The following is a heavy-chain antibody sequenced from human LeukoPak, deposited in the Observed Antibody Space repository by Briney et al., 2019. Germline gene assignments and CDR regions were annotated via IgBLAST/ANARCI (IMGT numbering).Heavy chain of an antibody. V-gene: IGHV3-7*01. Sequence: GGSLRLSCAASGFTFSTYWMSWVRQAPGKGLEWVANIKQDGSEKYYVDSVKGRFTISRDNAKNSLYLQMNSLRAEDTAVYYCARVRVTTGTYYFDYWGQGTLVTVSS. CDR2: IKQDGSEK. J-gene: IGHJ4*02. CDR3: ARVRVTTGTYYFDY. D-gene: IGHD4-17*01. CDR1: GFTFSTYW.